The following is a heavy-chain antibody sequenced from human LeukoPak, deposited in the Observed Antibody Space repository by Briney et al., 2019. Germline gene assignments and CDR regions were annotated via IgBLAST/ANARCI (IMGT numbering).Heavy chain of an antibody. CDR3: AKGHSTAVAGVFDY. Sequence: GGSLRLSCAASGFTFSSYWMSWVRQAPGKGLEWVANIKQDGSEKYYVDSVKGRFTISRDNAKNSLYLQVNSLRAEDTALYYCAKGHSTAVAGVFDYWGQGTLVTVSS. D-gene: IGHD6-19*01. J-gene: IGHJ4*02. CDR1: GFTFSSYW. CDR2: IKQDGSEK. V-gene: IGHV3-7*03.